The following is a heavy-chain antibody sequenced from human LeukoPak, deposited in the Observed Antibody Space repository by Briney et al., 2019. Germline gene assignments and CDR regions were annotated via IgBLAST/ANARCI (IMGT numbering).Heavy chain of an antibody. D-gene: IGHD6-19*01. CDR1: GYMFTGYY. V-gene: IGHV1-2*02. CDR3: VRAAYTSGWFPADY. J-gene: IGHJ4*02. CDR2: INPDSGGT. Sequence: GASVKVSFTASGYMFTGYYMHWVRQAPGQGLEWMGWINPDSGGTNYAQQFQGRVTMTRDTSISTAYMEVSRLRFDDTALYYCVRAAYTSGWFPADYWGQGTLVTVSS.